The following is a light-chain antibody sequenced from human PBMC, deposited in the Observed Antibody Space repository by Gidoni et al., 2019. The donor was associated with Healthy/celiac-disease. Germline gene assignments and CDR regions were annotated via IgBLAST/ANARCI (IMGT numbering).Light chain of an antibody. CDR2: DNN. J-gene: IGLJ2*01. Sequence: QSVLTQPPSVSAAPGQKVTISCSGSSSNIGNNYVSWYQQLPGTAPKLLIYDNNKRPSGSPDRFSGAKSGTSATLGITGRQTGDEADDYCGTWDSSLSAVVFGGGTKLTVL. V-gene: IGLV1-51*01. CDR3: GTWDSSLSAVV. CDR1: SSNIGNNY.